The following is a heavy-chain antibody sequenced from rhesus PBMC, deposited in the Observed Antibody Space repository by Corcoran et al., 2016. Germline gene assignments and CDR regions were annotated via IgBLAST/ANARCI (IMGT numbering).Heavy chain of an antibody. J-gene: IGHJ4*01. V-gene: IGHV4-173*01. CDR1: GVSISSHS. D-gene: IGHD6-31*01. CDR2: ISGRGGRT. CDR3: ARGSSGWYYYFDY. Sequence: QLQLQESGPGLVKPSETLSLTCAVSGVSISSHSWHWIRPPPGTGLEGSGRISGRGGRTDYNPALKTRVTISTDTAKNKVSLKLSSVTAADTAVYYCARGSSGWYYYFDYWGQGVLVTVSS.